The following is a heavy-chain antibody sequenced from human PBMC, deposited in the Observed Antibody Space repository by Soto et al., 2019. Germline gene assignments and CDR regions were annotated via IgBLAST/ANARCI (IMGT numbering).Heavy chain of an antibody. V-gene: IGHV4-4*02. CDR2: IYHSGST. Sequence: SETLSLTCAVSGGSIRSSDWWSWVRQPPGKGLEWIGEIYHSGSTNYNPSLKSRVTMLVDKPKNQFSLKLTSVTTADTAVYYCARASPYGDYALDCWGQGTLVTVSS. CDR1: GGSIRSSDW. J-gene: IGHJ4*02. CDR3: ARASPYGDYALDC. D-gene: IGHD4-17*01.